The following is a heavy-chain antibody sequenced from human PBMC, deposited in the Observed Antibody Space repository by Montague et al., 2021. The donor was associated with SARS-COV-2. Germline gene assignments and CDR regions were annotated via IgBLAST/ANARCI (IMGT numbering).Heavy chain of an antibody. CDR2: IYYSGST. Sequence: SETLSLTCTVSGGSISSSSYYWGWIRQPPGKGLEWIGSIYYSGSTYYNPSLKSRVTISVDTSKNQFSLKLSSVTAADTAVYYCARQEYYYDISGYGRMNWFDPWGQGTLVTVSS. CDR3: ARQEYYYDISGYGRMNWFDP. D-gene: IGHD3-22*01. V-gene: IGHV4-39*01. CDR1: GGSISSSSYY. J-gene: IGHJ5*02.